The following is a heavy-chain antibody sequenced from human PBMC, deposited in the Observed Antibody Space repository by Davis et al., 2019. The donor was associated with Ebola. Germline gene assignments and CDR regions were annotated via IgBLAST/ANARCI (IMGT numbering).Heavy chain of an antibody. CDR1: GFTFSGST. Sequence: GESLKISCAASGFTFSGSTMHWVRQASGKGLEWVGRIRSKANSYATAYAASVKGRFTISRDDSENTAYLQMNSLRTEDTAVYYCTRGHTARSYWGQGTLVTVSS. J-gene: IGHJ4*02. CDR2: IRSKANSYAT. D-gene: IGHD5-18*01. V-gene: IGHV3-73*01. CDR3: TRGHTARSY.